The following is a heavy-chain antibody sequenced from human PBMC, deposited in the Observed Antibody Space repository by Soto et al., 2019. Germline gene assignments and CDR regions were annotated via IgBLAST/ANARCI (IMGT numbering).Heavy chain of an antibody. J-gene: IGHJ4*02. D-gene: IGHD3-22*01. CDR3: ARLGTYYYDSSGYGY. Sequence: QLQLQESGPGLVKPSETLSLTCTVSGGSISSSSYYWGWIRQPPGKGLEWIGSIYYSGSTYYNPSLKSRVTISVDTSKNQFSLKLSSVTAADTAVYYCARLGTYYYDSSGYGYWGQGTLVTVSS. CDR2: IYYSGST. CDR1: GGSISSSSYY. V-gene: IGHV4-39*01.